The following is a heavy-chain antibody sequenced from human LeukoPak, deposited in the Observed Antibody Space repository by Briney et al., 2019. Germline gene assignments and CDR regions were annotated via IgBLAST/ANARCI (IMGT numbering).Heavy chain of an antibody. CDR1: GFTVSSNY. V-gene: IGHV3-53*01. CDR2: IYSGGST. Sequence: PGGSLRLSCAASGFTVSSNYMSWVRQAPGKGLEWVSVIYSGGSTYYADSVKGRFTISRDNSKNTLYLQMNSLRAEGTAVYYCARSIAAAGPFDYWGQGTLVTVSS. CDR3: ARSIAAAGPFDY. D-gene: IGHD6-13*01. J-gene: IGHJ4*02.